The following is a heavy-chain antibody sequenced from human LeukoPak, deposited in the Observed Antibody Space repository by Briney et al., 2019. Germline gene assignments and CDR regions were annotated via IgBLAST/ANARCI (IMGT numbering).Heavy chain of an antibody. CDR2: IRYDGSNK. CDR3: ARRGAYGGFCGY. Sequence: GGSLRLSCAASGFTLSSYGMHWVRQAPGKGLEWVAFIRYDGSNKYYADSVKGRFTISRDNSKNTLYLQMNSLRAEDTAVYYCARRGAYGGFCGYWGQGTLVTVSS. CDR1: GFTLSSYG. V-gene: IGHV3-30*02. D-gene: IGHD4/OR15-4a*01. J-gene: IGHJ4*02.